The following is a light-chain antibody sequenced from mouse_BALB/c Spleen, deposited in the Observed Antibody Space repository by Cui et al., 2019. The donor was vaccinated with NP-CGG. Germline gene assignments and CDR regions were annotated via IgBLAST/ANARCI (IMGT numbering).Light chain of an antibody. V-gene: IGKV4-70*01. CDR2: DTA. CDR3: HQRSSYPFT. J-gene: IGKJ5*01. Sequence: QIVLTHYPAIMSASPGEKVTMTCSARSSISYMHWYQQKPGISPKRWIYDTAKRAAGVPARFSGSGSGTSYSLTISSMEAEDAATYYCHQRSSYPFTFGAGTKLELK. CDR1: SSISY.